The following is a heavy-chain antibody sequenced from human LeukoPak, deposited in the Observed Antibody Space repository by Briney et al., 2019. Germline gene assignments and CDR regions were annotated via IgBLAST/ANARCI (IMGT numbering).Heavy chain of an antibody. D-gene: IGHD3-22*01. CDR3: ARDPLYSSGPISHDF. J-gene: IGHJ4*02. CDR1: GYTFIGFY. CDR2: INSNSGVP. Sequence: ASVKVSCKASGYTFIGFYLHWVRQAPGQGLEWMGWINSNSGVPNYAQKFQGRVTMTRDTSISTAYIQLSSLRSDDTAVYYCARDPLYSSGPISHDFWGQGTLVTVSS. V-gene: IGHV1-2*02.